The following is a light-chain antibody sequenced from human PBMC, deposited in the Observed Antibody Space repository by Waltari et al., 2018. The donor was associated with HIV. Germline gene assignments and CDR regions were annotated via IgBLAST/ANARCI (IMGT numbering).Light chain of an antibody. CDR3: QQYYSTPHT. CDR1: HTVLYTSSNKNY. CDR2: WAS. J-gene: IGKJ3*01. Sequence: ETVMCQSPDSLSVSLCERATIYSRSTHTVLYTSSNKNYLAWYQQRPGQPPKLLIYWASTRESGVPDRFSGSGSGTDFTLTISSLQAEDVAVYYCQQYYSTPHTFGPGTKVDIK. V-gene: IGKV4-1*01.